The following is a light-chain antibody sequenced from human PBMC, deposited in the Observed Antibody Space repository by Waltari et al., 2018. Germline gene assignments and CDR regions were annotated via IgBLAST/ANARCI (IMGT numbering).Light chain of an antibody. Sequence: ELVLTQSPGTLSLSPGERATLSCRASQNIGRYLVWYQQKPGQPPRLLIYAASTRATGIPDRFIGSVSVTDFSLTISRLEPEDFAVFFCQNHERLPATFGQGTKVEI. CDR3: QNHERLPAT. J-gene: IGKJ1*01. CDR1: QNIGRY. V-gene: IGKV3-20*01. CDR2: AAS.